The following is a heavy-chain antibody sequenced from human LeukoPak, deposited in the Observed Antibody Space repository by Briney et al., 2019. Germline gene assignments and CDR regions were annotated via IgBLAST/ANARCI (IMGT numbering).Heavy chain of an antibody. CDR3: AGGDPFNYYMDV. Sequence: SVKVSCKASGGTFSGHAISWVRQAPGQGLEWMGGTIPIFGATNYTQRFQGRITIITDESTTTAYLELTSLRSEDTAVYFCAGGDPFNYYMDVWGKGTSVTVFS. J-gene: IGHJ6*03. CDR2: TIPIFGAT. V-gene: IGHV1-69*05. D-gene: IGHD4-17*01. CDR1: GGTFSGHA.